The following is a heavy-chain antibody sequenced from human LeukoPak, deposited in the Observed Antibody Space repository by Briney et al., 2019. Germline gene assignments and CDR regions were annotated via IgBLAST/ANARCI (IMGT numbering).Heavy chain of an antibody. D-gene: IGHD6-13*01. CDR1: GFTLSSYG. CDR3: AREPRGAAGDY. J-gene: IGHJ4*02. CDR2: IKQDGSEK. V-gene: IGHV3-7*01. Sequence: GKSLRLSCVASGFTLSSYGMHWVRQAPGKGLEWVANIKQDGSEKYYVDSVKGRFTISRDNAKNSLYLQMNSLRAEDTAVYYCAREPRGAAGDYWGQGTLVTVSS.